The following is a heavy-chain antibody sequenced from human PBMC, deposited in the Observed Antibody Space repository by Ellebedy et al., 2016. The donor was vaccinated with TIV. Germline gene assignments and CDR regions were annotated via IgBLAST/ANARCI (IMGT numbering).Heavy chain of an antibody. V-gene: IGHV4-59*01. Sequence: MPSETLSLTCTVSAGSISSNYWSWIRQPPGKGLEWIGYMSYSGRTDYNPTLKRRATVSIDTSKNQFSLKLSSVTAADTAVYYCARELSGNNRHAFDYWGQGTLVTVSS. CDR3: ARELSGNNRHAFDY. CDR1: AGSISSNY. CDR2: MSYSGRT. J-gene: IGHJ4*02. D-gene: IGHD1-14*01.